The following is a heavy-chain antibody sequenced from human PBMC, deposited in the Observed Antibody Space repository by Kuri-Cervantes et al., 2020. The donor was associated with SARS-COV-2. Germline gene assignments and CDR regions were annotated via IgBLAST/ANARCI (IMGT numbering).Heavy chain of an antibody. CDR2: INAGNGNT. D-gene: IGHD6-13*01. CDR3: ARVPRSSSWTPPYYYYGMDV. J-gene: IGHJ6*02. Sequence: ASVKVSCKASGYTFTSYAMHWVRQAPGQRLEWMGWINAGNGNTKYSQKFQGRVTITRDTSASTAYMELSSLRSEDTAVYYCARVPRSSSWTPPYYYYGMDVWGQGPTVTVSS. V-gene: IGHV1-3*01. CDR1: GYTFTSYA.